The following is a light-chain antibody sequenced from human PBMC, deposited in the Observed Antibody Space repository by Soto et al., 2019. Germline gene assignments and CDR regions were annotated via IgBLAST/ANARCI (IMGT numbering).Light chain of an antibody. J-gene: IGKJ5*01. V-gene: IGKV1-5*03. CDR2: KAS. Sequence: DIQMTQSPSSLSASVGDRVSITCQASQDIGNYLNWYQQIPGKAPKLLIYKASSLQSGVPSRFSGSGSGTEFTLTISSLQPDDFATYYCQQLHDYPITFGQGTRLEIK. CDR3: QQLHDYPIT. CDR1: QDIGNY.